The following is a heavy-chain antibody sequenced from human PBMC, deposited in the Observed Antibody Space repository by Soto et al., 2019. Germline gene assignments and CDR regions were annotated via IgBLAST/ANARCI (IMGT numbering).Heavy chain of an antibody. V-gene: IGHV5-51*01. CDR2: IYPGDSDT. CDR3: SRMMGGSWTAFDY. CDR1: GYSFISSW. Sequence: GEYLKISCQASGYSFISSWIGWVRQMPGKGLEWMGIIYPGDSDTRYSPSFQGQVTISADKSTSTAYLQWSSLKASDTATYYCSRMMGGSWTAFDYWGQGALVTVSS. D-gene: IGHD2-15*01. J-gene: IGHJ4*02.